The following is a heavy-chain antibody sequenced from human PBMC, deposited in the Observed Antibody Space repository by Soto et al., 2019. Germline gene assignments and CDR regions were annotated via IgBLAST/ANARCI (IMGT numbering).Heavy chain of an antibody. CDR1: GGSINDYY. J-gene: IGHJ4*01. V-gene: IGHV4-59*01. Sequence: QVQLQESGPGLVKPSETLSLTCTVSGGSINDYYWSWTRQPPGKGLEWIAYGLRPDYTGYNPSLRNRVTISSDTSKNQFSLRLISVTAADTAVYYCVAGPDRVKSAYWGQGTLVTVSS. CDR2: GLRPDYT. CDR3: VAGPDRVKSAY.